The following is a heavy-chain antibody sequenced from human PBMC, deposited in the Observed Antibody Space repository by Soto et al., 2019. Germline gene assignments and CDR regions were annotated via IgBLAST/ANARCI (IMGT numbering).Heavy chain of an antibody. CDR2: IYYSGST. J-gene: IGHJ6*02. Sequence: PSETLSRTCTLSGCPISNSSSYWGWIRQPPGKGLEWIGSIYYSGSTYYNPSLKSRVTISVDTSKNQFSLKLSSVTAADTAVYYCARHARVECYYYYGMDVWGQGTTVT. CDR3: ARHARVECYYYYGMDV. CDR1: GCPISNSSSY. V-gene: IGHV4-39*01.